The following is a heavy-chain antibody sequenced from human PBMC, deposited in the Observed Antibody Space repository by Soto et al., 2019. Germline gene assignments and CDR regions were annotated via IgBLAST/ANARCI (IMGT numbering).Heavy chain of an antibody. Sequence: PSETLSLTCTVSGDSIGSGGSFWSWIRQHPGKGLEWIGHISDSGSTYSNPSLKSGVTISVDTSKNQFSLKLSSVTAADTAVYYCARVNYNILNGYFIAFDICGPGSMVTVSS. D-gene: IGHD3-9*01. CDR1: GDSIGSGGSF. CDR3: ARVNYNILNGYFIAFDI. J-gene: IGHJ3*02. CDR2: ISDSGST. V-gene: IGHV4-31*03.